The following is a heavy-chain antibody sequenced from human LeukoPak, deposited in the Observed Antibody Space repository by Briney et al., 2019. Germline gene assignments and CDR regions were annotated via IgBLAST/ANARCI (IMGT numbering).Heavy chain of an antibody. V-gene: IGHV4-39*07. D-gene: IGHD6-19*01. CDR2: IYYSGST. Sequence: SETLSLTCTVSGGSISSSSYYWGWIRQPPGKGLEWIGSIYYSGSTYYNPSLKSRVTISVDTSKNQFSLKLSSVTAADTAVYYCARVIAVAGQPDYWGQGTLVTVSS. CDR3: ARVIAVAGQPDY. CDR1: GGSISSSSYY. J-gene: IGHJ4*02.